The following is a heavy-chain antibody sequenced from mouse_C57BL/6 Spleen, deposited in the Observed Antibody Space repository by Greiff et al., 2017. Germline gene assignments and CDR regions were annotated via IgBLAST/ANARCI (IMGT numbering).Heavy chain of an antibody. D-gene: IGHD3-1*01. CDR3: ARSGQGGRGCDFDG. CDR1: GYTFTSYW. CDR2: IDPTSSRT. V-gene: IGHV1-55*01. J-gene: IGHJ2*01. Sequence: QVQLKQPGAELVKPGASVKMSCKASGYTFTSYWMHWVKQRPGQGLEWIGDIDPTSSRTNYNEKFKSKSILTVDTSSGTAYMQLSSLTSEDSAVFYCARSGQGGRGCDFDGWGPGTTLTVAT.